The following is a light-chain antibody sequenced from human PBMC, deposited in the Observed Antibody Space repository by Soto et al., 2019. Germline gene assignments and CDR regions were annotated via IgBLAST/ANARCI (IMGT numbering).Light chain of an antibody. CDR1: SSNIGSNS. CDR3: AAWDDSLNGVV. J-gene: IGLJ2*01. CDR2: RSN. Sequence: QSVLTQPPSASGTPGQRVTISCSGSSSNIGSNSVNWYQQLPGTAPKLLMYRSNQRPSGVPDRFSGSKSGTSASLAIRGLQSDDEADYYCAAWDDSLNGVVFCGGTKLTVL. V-gene: IGLV1-44*01.